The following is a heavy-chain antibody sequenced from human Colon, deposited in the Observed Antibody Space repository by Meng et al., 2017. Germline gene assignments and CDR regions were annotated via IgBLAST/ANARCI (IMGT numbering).Heavy chain of an antibody. J-gene: IGHJ5*02. CDR2: VYYTGNT. Sequence: QLQVQESGPGLLRPSETLSLTCNVSGGPVSSRDYYWSWIRPPPGKGLEWLGYVYYTGNTNYNPSLKNRVTISLDTSNKQFSLKLTSMTAADAAIYYCARVNGDFDEAWFDPWGQGTLVTVSS. CDR1: GGPVSSRDYY. D-gene: IGHD2-21*02. CDR3: ARVNGDFDEAWFDP. V-gene: IGHV4-61*08.